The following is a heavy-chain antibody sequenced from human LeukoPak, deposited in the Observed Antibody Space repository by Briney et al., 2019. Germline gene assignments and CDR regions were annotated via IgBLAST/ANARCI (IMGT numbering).Heavy chain of an antibody. CDR2: ISGDGGST. CDR3: AKGATVTDFDY. V-gene: IGHV3-43*02. D-gene: IGHD4-17*01. CDR1: ASTFGDHA. J-gene: IGHJ4*02. Sequence: PGGSLRLSCAASASTFGDHAMLWVRQAPGQGLEWVSLISGDGGSTYYADYVKGRFTISRDNSKNSLYLQMNSLRTEDTALYYCAKGATVTDFDYWGQGTLVTVSS.